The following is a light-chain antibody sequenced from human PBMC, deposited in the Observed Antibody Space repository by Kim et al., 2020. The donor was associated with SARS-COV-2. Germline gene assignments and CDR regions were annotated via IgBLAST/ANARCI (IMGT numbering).Light chain of an antibody. Sequence: QLVLTQSPSASASLGASVKLTCTLSSGHSSYAIAWHQQQPEKGPRYLMKLNSDGSHSRGDGIPDRFSGSSSGAERYLTISSLRSEDEGDYYCQTWGTGVRIFGGGTQLTVL. CDR1: SGHSSYA. J-gene: IGLJ2*01. CDR2: LNSDGSH. CDR3: QTWGTGVRI. V-gene: IGLV4-69*01.